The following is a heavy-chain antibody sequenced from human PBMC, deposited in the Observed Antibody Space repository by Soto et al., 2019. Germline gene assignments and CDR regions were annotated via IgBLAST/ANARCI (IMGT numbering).Heavy chain of an antibody. CDR3: ARDRRYFDWLPPGGDAFDI. D-gene: IGHD3-9*01. CDR1: GGTFSSYT. J-gene: IGHJ3*02. Sequence: QVQLVQSGAEVKKPGSSVKVSCKASGGTFSSYTISWVRQAPGRGLEWMGRIIPIHGLANYAQKFQGRVTTTAAKSTSTAYMELSSLRSEDTAVYYCARDRRYFDWLPPGGDAFDIWGQGTMVTVSS. CDR2: IIPIHGLA. V-gene: IGHV1-69*08.